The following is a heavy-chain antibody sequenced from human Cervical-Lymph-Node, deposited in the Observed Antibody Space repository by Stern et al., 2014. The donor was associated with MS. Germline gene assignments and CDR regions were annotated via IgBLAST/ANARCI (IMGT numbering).Heavy chain of an antibody. CDR3: ARDCSSTSCYGVLGY. Sequence: VQLVQSGAEVKKPGASVKVSCKASGYTFTGYYMHWVRQAPGQGLEWMGWINPNSGGTNYAQKFQGRVTMTRDTSISTAYMELSRLRSDDTAVYYCARDCSSTSCYGVLGYWGQGTLVTVSS. CDR2: INPNSGGT. D-gene: IGHD2-2*01. CDR1: GYTFTGYY. J-gene: IGHJ4*02. V-gene: IGHV1-2*02.